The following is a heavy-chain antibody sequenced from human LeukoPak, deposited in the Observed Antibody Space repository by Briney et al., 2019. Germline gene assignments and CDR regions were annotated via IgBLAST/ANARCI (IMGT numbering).Heavy chain of an antibody. CDR1: GFTFRSYG. CDR2: ISYDGSNK. V-gene: IGHV3-30*18. D-gene: IGHD3-22*01. J-gene: IGHJ4*02. CDR3: AKDLMEYYDSSGSE. Sequence: GGSLRLSCAASGFTFRSYGMHWVRQAPGKGLEWVAVISYDGSNKYYGDSVKGRFTISRDNSKNTLYLEMNSLRAEDTAVYYCAKDLMEYYDSSGSEWGQGTLVIVSS.